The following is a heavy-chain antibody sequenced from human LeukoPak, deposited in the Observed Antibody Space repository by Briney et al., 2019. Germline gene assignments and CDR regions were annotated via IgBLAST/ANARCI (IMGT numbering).Heavy chain of an antibody. CDR1: GFTFSSYG. D-gene: IGHD6-13*01. CDR2: IRYDGSNK. CDR3: AKDAKIQQLDYYYYMDV. J-gene: IGHJ6*03. Sequence: PGGSLRLSCAASGFTFSSYGMHWVRQAPGKGLEWVAFIRYDGSNKCYADSVKGRFTISRDNSKNTLYLQMNSLRAEDTAVYYCAKDAKIQQLDYYYYMDVWGKGTTVTVSS. V-gene: IGHV3-30*02.